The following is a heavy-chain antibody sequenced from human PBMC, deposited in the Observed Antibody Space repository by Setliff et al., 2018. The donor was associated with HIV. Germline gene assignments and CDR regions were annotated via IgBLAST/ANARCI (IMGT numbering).Heavy chain of an antibody. CDR3: ARDAGYSGSAWDS. CDR1: GGSISSGSYY. Sequence: LSLTCTVSGGSISSGSYYWSWIRQPPGKGLEWIGSIYYSGSTYYNPSLKSRVTISVDTSKNQFSLKLSSVTAADTAVYYCARDAGYSGSAWDSWGQGTLVTVSS. J-gene: IGHJ4*02. D-gene: IGHD1-26*01. CDR2: IYYSGST. V-gene: IGHV4-39*02.